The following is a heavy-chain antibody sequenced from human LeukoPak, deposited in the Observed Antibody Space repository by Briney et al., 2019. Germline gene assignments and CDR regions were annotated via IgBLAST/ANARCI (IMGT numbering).Heavy chain of an antibody. J-gene: IGHJ3*02. CDR1: GFTFSSYA. Sequence: PGGSLRLFCAASGFTFSSYAMSWVRQAPGKGLDGVSAISGSGGSTYYADSVKGRFTISRDNSKNTLYLQMNSLRAEDTAVYYCAKDVEQQLVRVGAFDIWGQGTMVTVSS. CDR2: ISGSGGST. D-gene: IGHD6-13*01. V-gene: IGHV3-23*01. CDR3: AKDVEQQLVRVGAFDI.